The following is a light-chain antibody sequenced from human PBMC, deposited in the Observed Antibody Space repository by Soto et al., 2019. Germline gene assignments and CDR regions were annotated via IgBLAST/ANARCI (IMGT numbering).Light chain of an antibody. Sequence: EIVLTQSPGTLSLSPGERATLSCRASQSVTSNFLAWYQQKPGQAPRLLIYGASTRAAGVRDRFSGSGSGTDFTLTITRLEPEDFAVYYCQQYGRSPLMYTFGQGTKV. J-gene: IGKJ2*01. CDR2: GAS. CDR1: QSVTSNF. V-gene: IGKV3-20*01. CDR3: QQYGRSPLMYT.